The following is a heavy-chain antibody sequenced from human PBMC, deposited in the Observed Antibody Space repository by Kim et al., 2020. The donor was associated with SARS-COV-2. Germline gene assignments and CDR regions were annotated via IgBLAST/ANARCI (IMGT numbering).Heavy chain of an antibody. CDR3: ATDRSRGVIINRRDAFDI. CDR1: GYTLTELS. V-gene: IGHV1-24*01. Sequence: ASVKVSCKVSGYTLTELSMHWVRQAPGKGLEWMGGFDPEDGETIYAQKFQGRVTMTEDTSTDTAYMELSSLRSEDTAVYYCATDRSRGVIINRRDAFDIWGQGTMVTVSS. J-gene: IGHJ3*02. D-gene: IGHD3-10*01. CDR2: FDPEDGET.